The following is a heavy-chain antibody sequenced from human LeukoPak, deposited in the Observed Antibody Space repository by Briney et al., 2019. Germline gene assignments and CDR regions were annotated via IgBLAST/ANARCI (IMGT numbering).Heavy chain of an antibody. V-gene: IGHV3-7*01. D-gene: IGHD2-15*01. CDR2: IKQDGSEK. CDR3: ARSGCPGGSCYLRYSWLDL. J-gene: IGHJ5*02. Sequence: GGSLRLSCAASGFTFSSYWMSWVRQAPGKGLEWVANIKQDGSEKYYVDSVKGRFTISRDNAKNSLYLLMDSLRVEDTAVYYCARSGCPGGSCYLRYSWLDLWGRGTLVTVSS. CDR1: GFTFSSYW.